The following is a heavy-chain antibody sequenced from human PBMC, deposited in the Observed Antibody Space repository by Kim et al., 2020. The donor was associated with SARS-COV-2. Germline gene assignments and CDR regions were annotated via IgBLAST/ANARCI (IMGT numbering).Heavy chain of an antibody. CDR2: ISSSSSTI. D-gene: IGHD5-12*01. Sequence: GGSLRLSCAASGFTFSSYSMNWVRQAPGKGLEWVSYISSSSSTIYYADSVKGRFTISRDNAKNSLYLQMNSLRDEDTAVYYCARVASPDSGYEDNDAFDIWGQGTMVTVSS. CDR1: GFTFSSYS. J-gene: IGHJ3*02. CDR3: ARVASPDSGYEDNDAFDI. V-gene: IGHV3-48*02.